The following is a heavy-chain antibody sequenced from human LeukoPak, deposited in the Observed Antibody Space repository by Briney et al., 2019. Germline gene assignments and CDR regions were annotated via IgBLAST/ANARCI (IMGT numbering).Heavy chain of an antibody. J-gene: IGHJ4*02. V-gene: IGHV1-46*01. CDR2: IKPSGASP. D-gene: IGHD2-2*01. Sequence: ASVKVSCKASGYTFTGYYMHWVRQAPGQGLEWMGIIKPSGASPSYAQKFQGRVTMTRDTSTGTVYMELSSLRAEDTAVYYCAKCVSRSTSCYYLAYWGQGTLVSVSS. CDR3: AKCVSRSTSCYYLAY. CDR1: GYTFTGYY.